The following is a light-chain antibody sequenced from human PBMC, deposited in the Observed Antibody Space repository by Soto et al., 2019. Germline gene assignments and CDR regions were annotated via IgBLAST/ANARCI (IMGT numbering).Light chain of an antibody. V-gene: IGKV3-20*01. J-gene: IGKJ1*01. CDR1: LSVSSSY. Sequence: EIVLTQSPGTLSLSPGERATLSCRASLSVSSSYLAWYQQKPGQAPRLLIYGASSRATGIPDRFSGSGSGTDLTLTISRLEPEDFAVYYCQQYGSSLPWTFGQGTKVEIK. CDR3: QQYGSSLPWT. CDR2: GAS.